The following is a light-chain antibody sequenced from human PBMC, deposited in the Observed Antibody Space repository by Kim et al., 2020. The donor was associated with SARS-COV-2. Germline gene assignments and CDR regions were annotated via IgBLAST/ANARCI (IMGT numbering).Light chain of an antibody. J-gene: IGKJ1*01. Sequence: DIKLTQSLSTLSASVGDRVTITCRASQSISSYLAWYQQKPGKAPELLIYKASILESGVPSRFSGSGSGTEFTLTISSLQPDDFASFYCQQYKTSPWTFGQGTKVDIK. CDR2: KAS. V-gene: IGKV1-5*03. CDR1: QSISSY. CDR3: QQYKTSPWT.